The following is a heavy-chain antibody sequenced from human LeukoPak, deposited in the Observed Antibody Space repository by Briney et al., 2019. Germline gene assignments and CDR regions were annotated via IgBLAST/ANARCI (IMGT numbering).Heavy chain of an antibody. CDR1: GYTFTSYW. CDR3: AIFNYGDLDY. J-gene: IGHJ4*02. D-gene: IGHD4-17*01. CDR2: VYPGGSDT. V-gene: IGHV5-51*01. Sequence: PGESLKISCKGSGYTFTSYWIAWVRQMPGKGLEWMGIVYPGGSDTRYSPSFQGQVTISADKSISTAYLQWSSLKASDTAMYYCAIFNYGDLDYWGQGTLVTVSS.